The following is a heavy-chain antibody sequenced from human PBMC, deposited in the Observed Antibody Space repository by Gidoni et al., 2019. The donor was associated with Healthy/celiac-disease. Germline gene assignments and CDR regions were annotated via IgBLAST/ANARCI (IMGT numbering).Heavy chain of an antibody. Sequence: SVKVSCKVSGYTLTELSMHWVRQAPGKGLEWMGGFDPEDGETIYAQKFQGRVTMTEDTSTDTAYMELSSLRSEDTAVYYCATTHNRYDFWSGYFNYWGQGTLVTVSS. V-gene: IGHV1-24*01. CDR2: FDPEDGET. D-gene: IGHD3-3*01. J-gene: IGHJ4*02. CDR3: ATTHNRYDFWSGYFNY. CDR1: GYTLTELS.